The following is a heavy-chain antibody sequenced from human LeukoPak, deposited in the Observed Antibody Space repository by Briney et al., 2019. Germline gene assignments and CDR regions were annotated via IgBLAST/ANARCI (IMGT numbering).Heavy chain of an antibody. CDR1: GGSISSSSYY. D-gene: IGHD3-10*01. CDR2: IYYSGST. Sequence: PSETLSLTCTVSGGSISSSSYYWGWIRQPPGKGLEWIGSIYYSGSTYYNPSLKSRVTISVDTSKNQFSLKLSSVTAADTAVYYCARTSFKGFGDAFDIWGQGTMVTVSS. V-gene: IGHV4-39*07. CDR3: ARTSFKGFGDAFDI. J-gene: IGHJ3*02.